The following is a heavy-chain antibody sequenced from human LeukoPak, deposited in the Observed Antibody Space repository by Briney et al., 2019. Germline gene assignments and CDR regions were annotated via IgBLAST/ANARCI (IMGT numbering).Heavy chain of an antibody. J-gene: IGHJ4*02. CDR1: GFTFSSYW. Sequence: GGSLRLSCAASGFTFSSYWMSWVRQAPGKGLEWVANIKQDGSEKYYVDSVKGRFTISRDNAKNSLYLQMNSLRTEDTALYYCAKDAGYDYGDYFDYWGQGTLVTVSS. CDR3: AKDAGYDYGDYFDY. D-gene: IGHD4-17*01. CDR2: IKQDGSEK. V-gene: IGHV3-7*03.